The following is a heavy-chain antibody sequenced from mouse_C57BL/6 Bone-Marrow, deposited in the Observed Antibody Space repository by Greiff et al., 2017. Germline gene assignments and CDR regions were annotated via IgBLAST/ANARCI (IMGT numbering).Heavy chain of an antibody. CDR3: ARSHGYLLYFDV. CDR1: GFTFTDYY. J-gene: IGHJ1*03. D-gene: IGHD2-2*01. CDR2: ISNKANGYTT. Sequence: DVQLVESGGGLVQPGGSLSLSCAASGFTFTDYYMSWVRQPPGKALEWLGFISNKANGYTTEYSVSVKGRFTISRDNSQSILYLQMRALKAEDSATYYCARSHGYLLYFDVWGTGTTVTVSS. V-gene: IGHV7-3*01.